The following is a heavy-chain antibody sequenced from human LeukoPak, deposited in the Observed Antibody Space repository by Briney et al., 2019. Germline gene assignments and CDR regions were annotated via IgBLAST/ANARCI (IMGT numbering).Heavy chain of an antibody. CDR2: IIHRGST. Sequence: SETLSLTCAVYGGSFSGYYWSWIRRPPGKGLEWIGEIIHRGSTNYNPSLKSRVTISVDTSKNQFSLKVSSVTAADTAVYYCARGDTVAARPGRFDYWGQGTLVTVSS. CDR1: GGSFSGYY. V-gene: IGHV4-34*01. CDR3: ARGDTVAARPGRFDY. J-gene: IGHJ4*02. D-gene: IGHD6-6*01.